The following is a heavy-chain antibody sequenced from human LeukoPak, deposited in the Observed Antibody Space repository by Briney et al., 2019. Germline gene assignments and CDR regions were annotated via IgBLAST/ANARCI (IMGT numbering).Heavy chain of an antibody. J-gene: IGHJ1*01. CDR2: ISYDGSNK. CDR1: GFTFSSYA. D-gene: IGHD3-10*01. Sequence: GGSLRLSCAASGFTFSSYAMHWVRQAPGKGLEWVAVISYDGSNKYYADSVKGRFTISRDNSKNTLYLQMNSLRAEDTAVYYCAANYYGSGSYSFQHWGQGTLVTVSS. V-gene: IGHV3-30-3*01. CDR3: AANYYGSGSYSFQH.